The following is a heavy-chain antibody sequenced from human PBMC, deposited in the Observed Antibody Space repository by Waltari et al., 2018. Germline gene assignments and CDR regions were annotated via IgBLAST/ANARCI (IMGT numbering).Heavy chain of an antibody. CDR3: ARDGTGLDY. CDR1: GFTFSSYA. V-gene: IGHV3-30-3*01. J-gene: IGHJ4*02. Sequence: QVQLVESGGGVVQPGRSLRLSCAASGFTFSSYAMHWVRQAPGNGMEWWAVISYDGSNKYYSDYGKGRFTISRDNSKNTLDLQMNSLRAEDTAGYYCARDGTGLDYWGQGTLVTVSS. D-gene: IGHD6-13*01. CDR2: ISYDGSNK.